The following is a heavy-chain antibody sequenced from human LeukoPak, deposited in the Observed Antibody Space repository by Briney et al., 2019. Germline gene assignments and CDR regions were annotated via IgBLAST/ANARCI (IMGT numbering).Heavy chain of an antibody. V-gene: IGHV3-23*01. J-gene: IGHJ5*01. CDR2: ISGTGGAT. CDR3: VKDPRDTYGTNWFVS. Sequence: PGGSLRLSRVASGFSFGNYAMSWVRHAPGKGLQWVSQISGTGGATWYAGFARDRFTISRDNSKKTLYLQMSGLRVEDTAMYYCVKDPRDTYGTNWFVSWGQGTLLIVSS. CDR1: GFSFGNYA. D-gene: IGHD2-21*01.